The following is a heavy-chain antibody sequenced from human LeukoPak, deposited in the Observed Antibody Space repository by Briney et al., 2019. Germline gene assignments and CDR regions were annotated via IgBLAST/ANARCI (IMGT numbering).Heavy chain of an antibody. CDR3: ARVGAMVYAAPFDY. J-gene: IGHJ4*02. CDR2: IYYSGST. CDR1: GDSISSGDYY. V-gene: IGHV4-30-4*08. D-gene: IGHD2-8*01. Sequence: SETLSLTCTVSGDSISSGDYYWSWIRQPPGKGLEWIGYIYYSGSTYYNPSLKSRVTISVDTSKNQFSLKLSSVTAADTAVYYCARVGAMVYAAPFDYWGQGTLVTVSS.